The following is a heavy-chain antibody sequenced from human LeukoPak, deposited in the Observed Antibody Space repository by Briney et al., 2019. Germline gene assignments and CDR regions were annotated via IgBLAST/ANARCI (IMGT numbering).Heavy chain of an antibody. V-gene: IGHV4-61*08. D-gene: IGHD1-26*01. CDR2: IYYSGST. CDR3: ARGSGSYYYGMDV. CDR1: GGSISSGDYY. Sequence: PSETLSLTCTVSGGSISSGDYYWSWIRQPPGKGLEWIGYIYYSGSTNYNPSLKSRVTISVDTSKNQFSLRLSSVTAADTAVYYCARGSGSYYYGMDVWGQGTTVTVSS. J-gene: IGHJ6*02.